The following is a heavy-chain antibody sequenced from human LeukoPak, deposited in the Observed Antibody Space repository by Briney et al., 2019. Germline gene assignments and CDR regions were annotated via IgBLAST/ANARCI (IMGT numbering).Heavy chain of an antibody. CDR1: GFTFSSYG. CDR3: AKDAGLNSYGSWLDY. CDR2: RRYDGNNK. J-gene: IGHJ4*02. Sequence: GGSLRLSCATSGFTFSSYGVHWVRQAPGKGLEWVAFRRYDGNNKCYAESVEGRFTISRDNSNNTVYLHMNSLRTEDTAMYYCAKDAGLNSYGSWLDYWGQGTLVTVSS. D-gene: IGHD5-18*01. V-gene: IGHV3-30*02.